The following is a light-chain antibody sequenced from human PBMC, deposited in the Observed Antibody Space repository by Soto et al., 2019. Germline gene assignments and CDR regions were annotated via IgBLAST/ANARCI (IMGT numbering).Light chain of an antibody. CDR2: EVT. V-gene: IGLV2-14*01. CDR1: SSDVGGYNF. CDR3: VSYTRSSSHSWV. Sequence: QSVLTQPASVSGSPGQSITISCTGTSSDVGGYNFVSWYQHYPGKAPKLIIYEVTNRPSGVSNRFSGCKSGNTASLTISGLQTEDEADYYCVSYTRSSSHSWVFGGGTKLTVL. J-gene: IGLJ3*02.